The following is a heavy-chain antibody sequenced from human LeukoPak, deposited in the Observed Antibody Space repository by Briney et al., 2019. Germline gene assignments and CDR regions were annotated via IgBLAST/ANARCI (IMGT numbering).Heavy chain of an antibody. CDR2: ISSSGSTI. D-gene: IGHD6-19*01. J-gene: IGHJ4*02. V-gene: IGHV3-11*04. Sequence: GGSLRLSCAASGFTFSDYYMSWIRQAPGKGLEWVSYISSSGSTIYYADSVKGRFTISRDNAKNSLYLQMNSLRAEDTAVYYCAKDQRRQWLDYWGQGTLVTVSS. CDR1: GFTFSDYY. CDR3: AKDQRRQWLDY.